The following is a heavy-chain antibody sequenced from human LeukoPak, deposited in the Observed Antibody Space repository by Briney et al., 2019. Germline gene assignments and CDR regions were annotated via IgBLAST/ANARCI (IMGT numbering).Heavy chain of an antibody. CDR2: IYHIGNT. J-gene: IGHJ4*02. CDR3: ARSDGSGYYSTPFDY. V-gene: IGHV4-31*03. D-gene: IGHD3-22*01. CDR1: GGSISTGGYY. Sequence: PSQTLSLTCTVSGGSISTGGYYWTWIRQHPGKGLEWIGYIYHIGNTYYNPSLKSRVTISVDTSKNQFSLKLSSVTAADTAVYYCARSDGSGYYSTPFDYWGQGTLVTVSS.